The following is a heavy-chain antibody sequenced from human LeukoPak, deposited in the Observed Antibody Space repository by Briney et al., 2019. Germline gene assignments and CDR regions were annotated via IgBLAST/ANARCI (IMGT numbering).Heavy chain of an antibody. CDR3: ARGIRGSSSWSEIDY. V-gene: IGHV1-18*01. CDR1: GYTFTSYG. CDR2: ISAYNGNT. Sequence: ASVKVSCKASGYTFTSYGINWVRQAPGQGLEWMGWISAYNGNTNYAQKLQGRVTMTTDTSTSTAYMELRSLRSDDTAVYYCARGIRGSSSWSEIDYWGQGTLVTVSS. J-gene: IGHJ4*02. D-gene: IGHD6-13*01.